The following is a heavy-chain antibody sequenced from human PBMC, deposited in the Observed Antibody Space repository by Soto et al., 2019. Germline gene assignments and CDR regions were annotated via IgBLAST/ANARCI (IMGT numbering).Heavy chain of an antibody. V-gene: IGHV3-23*01. CDR1: GFTFSSYA. Sequence: GESLKISCAASGFTFSSYAMSWVRQAPGKGLEWVSAISGSGGSTYYADSVKGRFTISRDNSKNTLYLQMNSLRAEDTAVYYCAKGGDSSSSYYYYGMDVWGQGTTVTVSS. D-gene: IGHD6-6*01. CDR2: ISGSGGST. J-gene: IGHJ6*02. CDR3: AKGGDSSSSYYYYGMDV.